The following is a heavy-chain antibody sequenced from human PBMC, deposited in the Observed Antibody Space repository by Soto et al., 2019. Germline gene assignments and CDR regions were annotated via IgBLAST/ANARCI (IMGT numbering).Heavy chain of an antibody. D-gene: IGHD2-15*01. Sequence: GGSLRHSCAASGFTFSSAAMSWVRQAPGKGLEWFSAISGSGGSTYYSDSVKGRFTISRDNSKNTLYLQMNSLRAEDTAVYYCAKVGRVVVAATLDYWGQGTLVTVSS. CDR3: AKVGRVVVAATLDY. CDR2: ISGSGGST. V-gene: IGHV3-23*01. J-gene: IGHJ4*02. CDR1: GFTFSSAA.